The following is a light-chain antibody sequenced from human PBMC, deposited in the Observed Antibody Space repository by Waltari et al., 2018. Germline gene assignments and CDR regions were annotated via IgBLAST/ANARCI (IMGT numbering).Light chain of an antibody. CDR3: MQATHWPYT. CDR2: KVY. V-gene: IGKV2-30*01. CDR1: QSLVFSDGNIY. Sequence: DAVMTQSPLSLPVTLGQPASIPCRSSQSLVFSDGNIYLNWFQQRPSESQRRLIYKVYNRDSGVPDRLSGSGSGTDFTLKISRVEAEDVGGVYYCMQATHWPYTFGQGTKLEIK. J-gene: IGKJ2*01.